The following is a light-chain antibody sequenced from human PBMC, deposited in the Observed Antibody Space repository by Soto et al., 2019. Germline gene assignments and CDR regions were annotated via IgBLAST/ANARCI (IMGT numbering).Light chain of an antibody. Sequence: QSVLTQPPSVSGAPGQRGTISCTGSSSNIGAGYDVHWYQQLPGTAPKLLIYGNSNRPAGVPDRFSGSKSGTSASLAITGLQAEDAADYYCQSYDSSLSGSNVVFGGGTKVTVL. J-gene: IGLJ2*01. CDR1: SSNIGAGYD. CDR3: QSYDSSLSGSNVV. CDR2: GNS. V-gene: IGLV1-40*01.